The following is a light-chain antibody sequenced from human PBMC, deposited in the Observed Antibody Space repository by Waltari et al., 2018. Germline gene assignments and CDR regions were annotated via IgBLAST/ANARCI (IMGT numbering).Light chain of an antibody. J-gene: IGLJ3*02. CDR2: RDK. Sequence: QSVLTQPPSASGTPGQRVTISCSGSSSNIGSNYVYWYQQLPGTAPKLLIYRDKQRPSGVPDRVSGSKSGTSASLAISGLRSEDEADYHCVSWDDSLSGLWVFGGGTKLTVL. CDR3: VSWDDSLSGLWV. V-gene: IGLV1-47*01. CDR1: SSNIGSNY.